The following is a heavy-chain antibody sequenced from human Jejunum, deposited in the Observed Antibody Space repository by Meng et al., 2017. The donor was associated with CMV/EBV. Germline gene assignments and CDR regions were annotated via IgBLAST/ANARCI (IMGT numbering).Heavy chain of an antibody. D-gene: IGHD3-3*01. CDR1: GFSFNASG. V-gene: IGHV3-74*01. Sequence: HLVEPGGCLFHPVWSLSLSCAASGFSFNASGMHWVRQDPGQGLVWVARINHDGTETIYRDSVRGRFTVSRDNTKNTVSLEMNSLRVEDTALYYCVKDFSWSIDFWGQGVLVTVSS. CDR3: VKDFSWSIDF. J-gene: IGHJ4*02. CDR2: INHDGTET.